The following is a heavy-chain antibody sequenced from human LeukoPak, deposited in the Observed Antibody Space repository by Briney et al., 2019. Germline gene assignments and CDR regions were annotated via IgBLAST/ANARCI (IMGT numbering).Heavy chain of an antibody. D-gene: IGHD3-10*01. Sequence: GGSLRLSCAASGFTFSSYAMSWVRQAPGKGLEWVSAISGSGGSTYYADSVKGRFTISRDNSKNTLYLQMNSLRAEDTAVYYCAKIMVRGGGLGVNWFDPWGQGTLVTVSS. CDR1: GFTFSSYA. CDR2: ISGSGGST. CDR3: AKIMVRGGGLGVNWFDP. V-gene: IGHV3-23*01. J-gene: IGHJ5*02.